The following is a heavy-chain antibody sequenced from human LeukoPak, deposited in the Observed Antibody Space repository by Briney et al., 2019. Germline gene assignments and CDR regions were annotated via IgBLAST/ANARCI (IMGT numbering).Heavy chain of an antibody. V-gene: IGHV1-24*01. CDR2: FDPVDGET. Sequence: EASVKVSCKVSGYTLTELSMHWVRQAPGKGLEWMGGFDPVDGETIYAQKFQGRVTMAEDTSTDTAYMELSSLRSEDTAVYYCAKVMWEATYWGQGTLVTVSS. J-gene: IGHJ4*02. CDR3: AKVMWEATY. CDR1: GYTLTELS. D-gene: IGHD1-26*01.